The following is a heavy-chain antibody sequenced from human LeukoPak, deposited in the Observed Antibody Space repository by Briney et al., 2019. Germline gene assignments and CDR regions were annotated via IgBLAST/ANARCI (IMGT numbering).Heavy chain of an antibody. J-gene: IGHJ4*02. CDR2: ISYDGSNK. CDR1: GFTSSSYA. Sequence: GRSLRLSCAASGFTSSSYAMHWVRQAPGKGLEWVAVISYDGSNKYYADSVKGRFTISRGNSKNTLYLQMNSLRAEDTAVYYCARIMTTVTPVSSPDYWGQGTLVTVSS. D-gene: IGHD4-17*01. CDR3: ARIMTTVTPVSSPDY. V-gene: IGHV3-30*04.